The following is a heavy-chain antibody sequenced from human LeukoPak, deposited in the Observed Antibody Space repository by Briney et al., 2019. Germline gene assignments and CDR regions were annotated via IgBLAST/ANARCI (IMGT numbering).Heavy chain of an antibody. V-gene: IGHV4-4*07. J-gene: IGHJ4*02. CDR3: ARASYSYDINGWVPFDY. CDR2: IYTSGST. CDR1: GGSISSYY. D-gene: IGHD3-22*01. Sequence: SETLSLTCTVSGGSISSYYWSWIRQPAGKGLEWIGRIYTSGSTNYNPSLESRVTISGDTSKNQFSLRLSSVTAADTAVYYCARASYSYDINGWVPFDYWGQGTLVTVSS.